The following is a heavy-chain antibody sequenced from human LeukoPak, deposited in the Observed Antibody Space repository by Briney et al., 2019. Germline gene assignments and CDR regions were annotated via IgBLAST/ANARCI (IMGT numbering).Heavy chain of an antibody. Sequence: GGSLRLSCAASGFTFSSYATHWVRQAPGKGLEWVAVISYDGSNKYYADSVKGRFTISRDNSKNTLYLQMNSLRAEDTAVYYCARASRWELLLGLDYWGQGTLVTVSS. V-gene: IGHV3-30*01. CDR1: GFTFSSYA. J-gene: IGHJ4*02. CDR3: ARASRWELLLGLDY. D-gene: IGHD1-26*01. CDR2: ISYDGSNK.